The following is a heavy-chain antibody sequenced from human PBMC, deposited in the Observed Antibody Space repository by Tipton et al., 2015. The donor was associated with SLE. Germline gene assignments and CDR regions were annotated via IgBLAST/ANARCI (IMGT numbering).Heavy chain of an antibody. CDR2: ISGSGGST. Sequence: SLRLSCAASGFTVSSNYMSWVRQAPGKGLEWVSAISGSGGSTYYADSVKGRFTISRDNSKNTLYLQMNSLRAEDTAVYYCAKDQENYGSAFDIWGQGTMVTVSS. V-gene: IGHV3-23*01. J-gene: IGHJ3*02. CDR3: AKDQENYGSAFDI. CDR1: GFTVSSNY. D-gene: IGHD3-10*01.